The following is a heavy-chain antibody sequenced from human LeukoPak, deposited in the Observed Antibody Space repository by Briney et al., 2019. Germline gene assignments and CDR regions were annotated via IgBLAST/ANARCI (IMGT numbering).Heavy chain of an antibody. J-gene: IGHJ4*02. D-gene: IGHD2-2*01. Sequence: GGSLRLSCAASGFTFSSYGMHWVRQAPGKGLEWVAVIWYDGSNKYYADSVKGRFTISRDNSKNTLYLQMNSLRAEDTAVYYCAKDSNPLPVVVPGAPEYWGQGTLVTVSS. V-gene: IGHV3-33*06. CDR2: IWYDGSNK. CDR3: AKDSNPLPVVVPGAPEY. CDR1: GFTFSSYG.